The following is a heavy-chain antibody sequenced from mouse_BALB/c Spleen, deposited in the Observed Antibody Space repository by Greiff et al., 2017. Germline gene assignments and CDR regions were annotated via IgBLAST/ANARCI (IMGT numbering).Heavy chain of an antibody. CDR1: GYSITSDYA. D-gene: IGHD2-4*01. V-gene: IGHV3-2*02. CDR3: ARSTMITTRYFDV. Sequence: EVKLQESGPGLVKPSQSLSLTCTVTGYSITSDYAWNWIRQFPGNKLEWMGYISYSGSTSYNPSLKSQITITRDTSKNQFFLQLNSVTTEDTATYYCARSTMITTRYFDVWGAGTTVTVSS. J-gene: IGHJ1*01. CDR2: ISYSGST.